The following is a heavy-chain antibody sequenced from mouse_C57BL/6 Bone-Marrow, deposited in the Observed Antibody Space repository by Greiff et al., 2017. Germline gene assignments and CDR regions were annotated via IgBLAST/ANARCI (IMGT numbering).Heavy chain of an antibody. J-gene: IGHJ2*01. CDR1: GFNIKNTY. CDR3: SRGRIYHDYLDY. D-gene: IGHD2-1*01. Sequence: VQLQQSVAELVRPGASVKLSCTASGFNIKNTYMHWVKQRPEQGLEWIGRIDPANGNTKYAPKFQGKATITADTSYNTASLQLSTLTSEDTAISYCSRGRIYHDYLDYWGQGTPLTVSS. CDR2: IDPANGNT. V-gene: IGHV14-3*01.